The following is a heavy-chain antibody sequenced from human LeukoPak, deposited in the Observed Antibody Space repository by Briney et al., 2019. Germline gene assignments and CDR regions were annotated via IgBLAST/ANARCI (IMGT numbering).Heavy chain of an antibody. Sequence: GRSLRLSCAASGFNFNQDAMHWVRQAPGKGLEWVAVISYDGSNKYYADSVKGRFTISRDNSKNTLYLQMNSLRAEDTAVYYCARPVAAAGGDYWGQGTLVTVSS. V-gene: IGHV3-30-3*02. J-gene: IGHJ4*02. CDR3: ARPVAAAGGDY. CDR2: ISYDGSNK. D-gene: IGHD6-13*01. CDR1: GFNFNQDA.